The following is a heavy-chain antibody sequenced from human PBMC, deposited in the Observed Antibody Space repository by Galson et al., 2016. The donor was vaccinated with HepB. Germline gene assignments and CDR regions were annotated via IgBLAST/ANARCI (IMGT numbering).Heavy chain of an antibody. CDR2: INHSGST. V-gene: IGHV4-34*01. CDR1: GGSFSGYY. CDR3: PRAGYSGYDYRRGYFDY. Sequence: SETLSLTCAVSGGSFSGYYWNYIRQPPGKGLEWIGEINHSGSTNYNPSLKSRVTISVDTSKNQFSLKLSSVTAADTAVYYCPRAGYSGYDYRRGYFDYWGQGTLVTVSS. J-gene: IGHJ4*02. D-gene: IGHD5-12*01.